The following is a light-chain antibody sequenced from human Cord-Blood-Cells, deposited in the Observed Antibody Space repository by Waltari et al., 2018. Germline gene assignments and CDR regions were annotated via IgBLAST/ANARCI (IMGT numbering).Light chain of an antibody. J-gene: IGKJ2*01. CDR3: QQRSNWPPYT. Sequence: EIVLTQSRATLSLSLGERATLPCKASQSVSSYLAWYQQKPGQAPRLLIYDASNSATGIPARFSGSGSVTDFTLTISSLEPEYFAVYYCQQRSNWPPYTFGQGPKLEI. CDR1: QSVSSY. V-gene: IGKV3-11*01. CDR2: DAS.